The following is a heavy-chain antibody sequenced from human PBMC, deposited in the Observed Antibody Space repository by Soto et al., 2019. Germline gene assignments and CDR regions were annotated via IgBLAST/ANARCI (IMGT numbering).Heavy chain of an antibody. V-gene: IGHV1-8*01. D-gene: IGHD2-21*01. CDR1: GYTFTSYD. J-gene: IGHJ6*03. CDR2: MNPNSGNT. Sequence: ASVKVSCKASGYTFTSYDINLVRQATGQGLEWMGWMNPNSGNTGYAQKFQGRVTMTRNTSISTAYMELSSLRSEDTAVYYCARVVVATTGYYYYMDVWGKGTTVTVSS. CDR3: ARVVVATTGYYYYMDV.